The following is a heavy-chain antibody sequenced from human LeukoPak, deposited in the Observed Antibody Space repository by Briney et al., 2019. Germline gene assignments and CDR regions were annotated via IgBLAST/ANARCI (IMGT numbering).Heavy chain of an antibody. V-gene: IGHV3-21*01. Sequence: GGSLRLSCAASGFAFSSYSMNWVRQAPGKGLEWVSSISSSSSYIYYADSVKGRFTISRDNAKNSLYLQMNSLRAEDTAMYYCARDSRMNYYASWGRGTLVTVSS. CDR2: ISSSSSYI. J-gene: IGHJ5*02. CDR3: ARDSRMNYYAS. D-gene: IGHD3-3*01. CDR1: GFAFSSYS.